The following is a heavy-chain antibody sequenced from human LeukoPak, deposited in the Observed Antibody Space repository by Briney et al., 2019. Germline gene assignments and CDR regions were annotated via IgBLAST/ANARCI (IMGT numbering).Heavy chain of an antibody. CDR1: GGSISNTNYC. Sequence: SETLSLTCTVSGGSISNTNYCWAWIRQPPGRGLEWIGSIYYTGTTFDNPSLKSRVTLSMDTSKNQFSLRLTSVTAADTAFYYCAREEYSSDWYGHDSWGQGTLVTVSS. D-gene: IGHD6-13*01. V-gene: IGHV4-39*07. J-gene: IGHJ4*02. CDR2: IYYTGTT. CDR3: AREEYSSDWYGHDS.